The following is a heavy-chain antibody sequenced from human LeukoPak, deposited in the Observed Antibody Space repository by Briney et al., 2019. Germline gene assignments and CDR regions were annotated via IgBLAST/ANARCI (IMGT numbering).Heavy chain of an antibody. CDR1: GFTFRTYA. Sequence: GGSLRLSCAASGFTFRTYAMSWVRQAPGKGLEWVSGIRDSGDGTYYAESVKGRFTISRDNSKNTVFLQMNSLRAGDTAKYYCAKDKAPGSWHTPRDFWGQGTLVTVSS. J-gene: IGHJ4*02. V-gene: IGHV3-23*01. D-gene: IGHD6-13*01. CDR3: AKDKAPGSWHTPRDF. CDR2: IRDSGDGT.